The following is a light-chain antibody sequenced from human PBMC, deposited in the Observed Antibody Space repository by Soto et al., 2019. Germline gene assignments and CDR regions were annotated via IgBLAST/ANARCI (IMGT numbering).Light chain of an antibody. CDR2: RDS. CDR3: QVWDSNTAV. V-gene: IGLV3-9*01. Sequence: SYELTQPLSVSVALGQTARITCGGNNIGSKNVHWYQQKPGQAPVLLIYRDSNRPSGIPERFSGSNSGNTATLTISRAQAGDEADYYCQVWDSNTAVLGGGTQLTAL. J-gene: IGLJ2*01. CDR1: NIGSKN.